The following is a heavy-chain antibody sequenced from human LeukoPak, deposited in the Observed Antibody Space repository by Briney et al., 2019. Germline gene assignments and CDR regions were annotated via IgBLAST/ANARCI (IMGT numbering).Heavy chain of an antibody. D-gene: IGHD6-13*01. CDR2: IYYSGRT. CDR1: GGSISSDY. J-gene: IGHJ6*03. V-gene: IGHV4-59*12. Sequence: PSETLSLTCTVSGGSISSDYWSWIRQPPGKGLEWIGYIYYSGRTNYNPSLKSRVTISVDTSKNQFTLKLSSVTAADTAVYHGARRLAAAGTGGAYYYYYMDVWGKGTTVTVSS. CDR3: ARRLAAAGTGGAYYYYYMDV.